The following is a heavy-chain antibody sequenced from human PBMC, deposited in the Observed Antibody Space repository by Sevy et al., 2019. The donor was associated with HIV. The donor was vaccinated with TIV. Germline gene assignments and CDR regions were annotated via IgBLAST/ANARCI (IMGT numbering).Heavy chain of an antibody. CDR3: AREMETYYDILTVNRGAFDI. CDR2: IKQDGGEK. V-gene: IGHV3-7*01. Sequence: GGSLRLSCAASGFTFSSYWMSWVRQAPGKGLEWVANIKQDGGEKYYVDSVKGRFTISRDNAKNSLYLQMNSLRAEDTAVYDCAREMETYYDILTVNRGAFDIWGQGTMVTVSS. D-gene: IGHD3-9*01. J-gene: IGHJ3*02. CDR1: GFTFSSYW.